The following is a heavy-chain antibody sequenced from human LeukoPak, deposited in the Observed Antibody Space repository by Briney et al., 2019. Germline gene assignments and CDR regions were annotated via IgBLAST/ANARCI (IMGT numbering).Heavy chain of an antibody. CDR1: GGSISSYY. CDR3: ARRALDGYNYGGALDY. CDR2: IYYSGST. D-gene: IGHD5-24*01. V-gene: IGHV4-59*01. J-gene: IGHJ4*02. Sequence: PSETLSLTCTVSGGSISSYYWSWIRQPPGKGLEWIGYIYYSGSTNYNPSLKSRVTISVDTSKNQFSLKMSSVTAADTAVYYCARRALDGYNYGGALDYWGQGTLVTVSS.